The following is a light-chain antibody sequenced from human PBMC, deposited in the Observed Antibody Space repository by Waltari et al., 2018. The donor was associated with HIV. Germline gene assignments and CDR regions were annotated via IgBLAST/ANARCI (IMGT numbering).Light chain of an antibody. V-gene: IGLV1-44*01. CDR3: AAWDDSLNGLWV. J-gene: IGLJ3*02. Sequence: QSVLTQPPSASGTPGPRVTIPCSGSSSNIRSHTVQWSQQLPGTAPKLLIYSNNQRPSGVPDRFSGSKSGTSASLAISGLQSEDEADYYCAAWDDSLNGLWVFGGGTKLTVL. CDR2: SNN. CDR1: SSNIRSHT.